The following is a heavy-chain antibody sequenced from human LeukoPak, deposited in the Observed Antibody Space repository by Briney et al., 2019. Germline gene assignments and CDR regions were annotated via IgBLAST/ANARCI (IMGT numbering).Heavy chain of an antibody. CDR2: INSDGSST. CDR3: ASFLGGYSFFH. V-gene: IGHV3-74*01. CDR1: GFTFSSYW. Sequence: GGSLRLSCAASGFTFSSYWMHWVRQAPGKGLVWVSRINSDGSSTSYADSVKGRFTLSRDNSKNSVFLQMNGLRAEDTAVYYCASFLGGYSFFHWGQGTLVTVSS. D-gene: IGHD3-22*01. J-gene: IGHJ4*02.